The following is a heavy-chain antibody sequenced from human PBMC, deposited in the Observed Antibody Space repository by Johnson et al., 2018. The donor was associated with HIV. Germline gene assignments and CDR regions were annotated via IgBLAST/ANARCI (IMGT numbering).Heavy chain of an antibody. CDR2: IGTAGDT. V-gene: IGHV3-13*01. CDR1: GFTFSNYA. D-gene: IGHD3-10*01. Sequence: VQLVESGGGVVQPGRSLRLSCTASGFTFSNYAMHWVRHATGKGLEWVSAIGTAGDTYYPGPVNGRSTISRANAKHSLYLQMNRLRAEDTAVYYCASVNSGALNFWGQGTMVTVSS. CDR3: ASVNSGALNF. J-gene: IGHJ3*01.